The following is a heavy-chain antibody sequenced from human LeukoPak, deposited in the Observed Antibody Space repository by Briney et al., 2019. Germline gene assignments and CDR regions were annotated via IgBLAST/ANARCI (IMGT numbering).Heavy chain of an antibody. CDR3: ARGRSGYDLPSYFDY. J-gene: IGHJ4*02. CDR1: GFTFSSYS. V-gene: IGHV3-21*01. D-gene: IGHD5-12*01. Sequence: GGSLRLSCAASGFTFSSYSMNWVRQAPGKGLEWVSSISSSSSYIYYADSVKGRFTISRDNAKNSLYLQMNSLRAEDTAVYYCARGRSGYDLPSYFDYWGQGTLVTVSS. CDR2: ISSSSSYI.